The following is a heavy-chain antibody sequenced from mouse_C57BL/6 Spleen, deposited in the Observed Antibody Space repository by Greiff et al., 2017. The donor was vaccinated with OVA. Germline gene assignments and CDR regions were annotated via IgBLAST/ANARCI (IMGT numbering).Heavy chain of an antibody. J-gene: IGHJ1*03. CDR3: ARGDYGSRRLGWYFDV. D-gene: IGHD1-1*01. Sequence: VQLQQPGAELVKPGASVKMSCKASGYTFTSYWITWVKQRPGQGLEWIGDIYPGSGSTNYNEKFKSKATLTVDTSSSTAYMQLSSLTSEDSAVYYCARGDYGSRRLGWYFDVWGTGTTVTVSS. CDR1: GYTFTSYW. V-gene: IGHV1-55*01. CDR2: IYPGSGST.